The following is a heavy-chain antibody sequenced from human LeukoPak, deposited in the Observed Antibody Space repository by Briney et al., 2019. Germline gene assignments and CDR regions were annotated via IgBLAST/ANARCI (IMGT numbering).Heavy chain of an antibody. J-gene: IGHJ6*03. CDR1: GFTVSSNY. D-gene: IGHD3-10*01. V-gene: IGHV3-53*01. Sequence: GGSLRLSCAASGFTVSSNYMSWVRQAPGKGLEWVSVIYSGGSTYYADSVKGRFTISRDNSKNTLYLQMNSLRAEDTAVYYCTRGGNGSGSIYYYYYMDVWGKGTTVTISS. CDR2: IYSGGST. CDR3: TRGGNGSGSIYYYYYMDV.